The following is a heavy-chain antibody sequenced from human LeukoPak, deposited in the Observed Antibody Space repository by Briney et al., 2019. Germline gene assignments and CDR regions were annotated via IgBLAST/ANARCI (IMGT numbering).Heavy chain of an antibody. D-gene: IGHD1-26*01. CDR2: ISGSGGST. CDR3: ARTSRYSGSYDDY. Sequence: PGGSLRLSYAASGLTFSDHAMGWVRQAPGKGLEWVSAISGSGGSTYYADSVKGRFTISRDNSKNTLYLQMNSLRAEDTAVYYCARTSRYSGSYDDYWGQGTLVTVSS. CDR1: GLTFSDHA. V-gene: IGHV3-23*01. J-gene: IGHJ4*02.